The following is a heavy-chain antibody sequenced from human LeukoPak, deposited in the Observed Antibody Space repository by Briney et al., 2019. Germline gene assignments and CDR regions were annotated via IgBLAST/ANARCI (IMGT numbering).Heavy chain of an antibody. CDR3: TRGSIAYYYMDV. D-gene: IGHD3-22*01. J-gene: IGHJ6*03. V-gene: IGHV4-4*02. Sequence: SGTLSLTCTVSSDSIFTSNWWSWVRQPPGKGLEWIGQIFHSGSTSYSPSLKSRVTISVDTSKNQFSLKLSSVTAADTAVYYCTRGSIAYYYMDVWGKGTTVTISS. CDR1: SDSIFTSNW. CDR2: IFHSGST.